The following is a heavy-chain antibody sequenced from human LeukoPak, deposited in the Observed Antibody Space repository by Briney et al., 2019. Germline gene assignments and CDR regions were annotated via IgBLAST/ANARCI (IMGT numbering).Heavy chain of an antibody. J-gene: IGHJ3*01. CDR1: GFTFSRYW. Sequence: GGSLRLSCEVSGFTFSRYWMHWVHQAPGKGLVWVSLINSDGTGSTYADSVRGRFTISRDNAKDTLYLQMNSLRAEDTAVYYCAREDDDWGPNTLDVWGQGTAVTVSS. D-gene: IGHD7-27*01. V-gene: IGHV3-74*01. CDR2: INSDGTGS. CDR3: AREDDDWGPNTLDV.